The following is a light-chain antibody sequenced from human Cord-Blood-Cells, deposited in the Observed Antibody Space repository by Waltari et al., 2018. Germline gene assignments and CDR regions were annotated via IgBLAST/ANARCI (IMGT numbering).Light chain of an antibody. CDR1: SSDVGCYNL. CDR3: CSYAGRSTLV. CDR2: EVS. V-gene: IGLV2-23*02. Sequence: QSALTQPASVPGSPGQSITISCTGTSSDVGCYNLVSWYQQHPGKAPKLMIYEVSKRPSGVSNRFSGSKSGNTASLTISGLQAEDEADYYCCSYAGRSTLVFGGGTKLTVL. J-gene: IGLJ2*01.